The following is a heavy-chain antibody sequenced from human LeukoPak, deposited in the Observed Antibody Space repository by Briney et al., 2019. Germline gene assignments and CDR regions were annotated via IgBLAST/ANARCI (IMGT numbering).Heavy chain of an antibody. J-gene: IGHJ6*03. V-gene: IGHV1-46*01. Sequence: ASVKVSCKASGYTFTSYYMHWVRQAPGQGLEWMGIINPSGGSTSYAQKFQGRVTMTRDMSTSTVYMELSSLRSEDTAVYYCARSPTYDSSGYYYDYYYYYYMDVWGKGTTVTVSS. D-gene: IGHD3-22*01. CDR3: ARSPTYDSSGYYYDYYYYYYMDV. CDR2: INPSGGST. CDR1: GYTFTSYY.